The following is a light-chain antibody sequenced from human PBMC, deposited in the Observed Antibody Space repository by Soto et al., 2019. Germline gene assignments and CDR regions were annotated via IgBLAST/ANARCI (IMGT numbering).Light chain of an antibody. CDR3: LQDINYPWT. J-gene: IGKJ1*01. CDR1: QGIRNE. Sequence: AIQMTQSPSSLSASVGARVPITCRASQGIRNELGWYQQKPGKPPKVLIYGASNLRSGVPPRFSGSGSGTDFTPAISSLQPEDSATYYCLQDINYPWTFGQGTKVDIK. V-gene: IGKV1-6*01. CDR2: GAS.